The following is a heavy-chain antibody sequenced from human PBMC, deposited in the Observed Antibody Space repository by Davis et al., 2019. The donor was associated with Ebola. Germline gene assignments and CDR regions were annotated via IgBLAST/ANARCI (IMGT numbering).Heavy chain of an antibody. Sequence: GESLKISCKGSGYSFTNMWIGWVRQMPGKDLEWMGIIYPGDSDTTYSPSFQGQVTISADRSISTAYLHWSSLKASDTAMYYCARQRGLGLPVGAFDIWGQGTVVTVSS. CDR3: ARQRGLGLPVGAFDI. J-gene: IGHJ3*02. CDR1: GYSFTNMW. D-gene: IGHD1-26*01. CDR2: IYPGDSDT. V-gene: IGHV5-51*01.